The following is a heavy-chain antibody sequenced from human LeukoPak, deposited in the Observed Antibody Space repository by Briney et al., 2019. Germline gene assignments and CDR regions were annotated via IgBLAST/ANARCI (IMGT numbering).Heavy chain of an antibody. V-gene: IGHV1-8*01. CDR1: GYTFTSYD. D-gene: IGHD4-17*01. CDR3: ARDYGDYLDAFDI. CDR2: MNPNTGDT. Sequence: ASVKVSCKASGYTFTSYDLNWVRQATGQGLEWMGWMNPNTGDTGYAPKFQGRVTMTRNTSINTAYMELSRLRSDDTAVYYCARDYGDYLDAFDIWGQGTMVTVSS. J-gene: IGHJ3*02.